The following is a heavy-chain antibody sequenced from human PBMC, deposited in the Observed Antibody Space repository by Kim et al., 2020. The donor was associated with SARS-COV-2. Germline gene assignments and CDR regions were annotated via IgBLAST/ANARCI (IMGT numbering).Heavy chain of an antibody. CDR2: ISSSGSTI. D-gene: IGHD5-12*01. CDR3: ARDDAESGYDHYYGMDV. Sequence: GGSLRLSCAASGFTFSDYYMSWIRQAPGKGLEWVSSISSSGSTIYYADSVKGRFTISRDNAKNSLYLQMNSLRAEDTAVYYCARDDAESGYDHYYGMDVSGEGTTVTVS. J-gene: IGHJ6*02. V-gene: IGHV3-11*01. CDR1: GFTFSDYY.